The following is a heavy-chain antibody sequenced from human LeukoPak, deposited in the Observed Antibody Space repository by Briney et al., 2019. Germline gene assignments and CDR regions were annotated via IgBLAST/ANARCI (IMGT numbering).Heavy chain of an antibody. D-gene: IGHD6-19*01. CDR2: IYYSGST. CDR1: GGSISSNNYY. V-gene: IGHV4-39*01. J-gene: IGHJ4*02. Sequence: SETLSLTCTVSGGSISSNNYYRGWIRQPPGKGLEWIGSIYYSGSTYYNPSLKSRVTISVDTSKNQFSLKLSSVTAADTAVYYCVNSSPGGGWLVSGNFDYWGQGTLVTVSS. CDR3: VNSSPGGGWLVSGNFDY.